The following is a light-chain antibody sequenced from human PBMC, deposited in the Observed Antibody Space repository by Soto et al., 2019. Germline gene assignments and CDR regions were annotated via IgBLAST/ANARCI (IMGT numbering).Light chain of an antibody. V-gene: IGKV3-11*01. CDR2: DAS. CDR3: QQRSNWLLT. J-gene: IGKJ4*01. Sequence: EIVLTQSPATLSLSPGERATLSCRASQSVSSYLAWYQQKPGQAPRLLIYDASNRATGIPARFSGSESGTDFTLTISSLEPEDLAVYYCQQRSNWLLTFGGGTKVEIK. CDR1: QSVSSY.